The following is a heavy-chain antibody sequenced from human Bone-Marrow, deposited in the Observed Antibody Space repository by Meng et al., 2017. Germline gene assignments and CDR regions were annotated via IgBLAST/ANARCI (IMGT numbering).Heavy chain of an antibody. CDR1: GGSISSGHW. D-gene: IGHD3-16*01. CDR2: IYTDWSP. J-gene: IGHJ4*02. Sequence: VQLSEAEQGLVRLSGSLSLTCAVSGGSISSGHWWGWGRESPWKGLEWTGEIYTDWSPSYNPSLKSRVTISVDRAKNQFSRMLTSVTAADTAVYYCTRNEYYCLGYWGQGTLVTVSS. CDR3: TRNEYYCLGY. V-gene: IGHV4-4*02.